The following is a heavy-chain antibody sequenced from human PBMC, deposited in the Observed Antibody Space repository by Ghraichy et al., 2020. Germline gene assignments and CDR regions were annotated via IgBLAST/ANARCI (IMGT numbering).Heavy chain of an antibody. J-gene: IGHJ6*01. D-gene: IGHD3-10*01. CDR3: AGDYSGPGSDFDYGLDV. CDR1: GDTFSSYL. CDR2: IDSDGSGI. Sequence: GSLRLSCAASGDTFSSYLMHWVRQAPGKGLVWVSRIDSDGSGIFYADSVEGRFTVSRDNAKNTVYLQMNSLRAEDTAVYYCAGDYSGPGSDFDYGLDVWGQGTTVIVSA. V-gene: IGHV3-74*01.